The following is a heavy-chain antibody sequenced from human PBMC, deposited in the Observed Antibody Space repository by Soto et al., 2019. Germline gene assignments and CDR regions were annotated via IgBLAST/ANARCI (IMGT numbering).Heavy chain of an antibody. CDR3: ARGDATKIIVTTYYGLDV. V-gene: IGHV1-69*12. D-gene: IGHD3-22*01. J-gene: IGHJ6*02. Sequence: QVQVVQSGAEVKKPGSSVKVSCKASGGSFSNYGISWVRQAPGQGLEWMGGIIPVFGTPHYAQKFQDRVTITADESTSTVYMEVISLTSEDTAVYYCARGDATKIIVTTYYGLDVWGQGTTVTVSS. CDR1: GGSFSNYG. CDR2: IIPVFGTP.